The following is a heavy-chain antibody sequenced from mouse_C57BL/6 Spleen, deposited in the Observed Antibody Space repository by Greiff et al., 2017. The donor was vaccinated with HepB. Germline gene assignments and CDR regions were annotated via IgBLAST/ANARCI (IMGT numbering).Heavy chain of an antibody. J-gene: IGHJ3*01. D-gene: IGHD2-4*01. CDR2: IDPSDSET. V-gene: IGHV1-52*01. Sequence: VQLQQPGAELVRPGSSVKLSCKASGYTFTSYWMHWVKQRPIQGLEWIGNIDPSDSETHYNQKFKDKATLTVDKSSSTAYMQLSSLTSEDSAVYYCARSRNYDYEGTWFAYWGQGTLVTVSA. CDR3: ARSRNYDYEGTWFAY. CDR1: GYTFTSYW.